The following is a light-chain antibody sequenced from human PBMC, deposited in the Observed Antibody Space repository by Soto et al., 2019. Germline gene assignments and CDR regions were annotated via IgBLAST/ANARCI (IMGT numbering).Light chain of an antibody. V-gene: IGKV2-28*01. CDR2: LNS. CDR3: MQTLQTPLT. CDR1: QSLLHSNGYNY. J-gene: IGKJ4*01. Sequence: DIVMTQSPLSLPVTPGEPASISCRSNQSLLHSNGYNYLDWYLQKPGQSPQLLIYLNSNRASGVPDRFSGSGSDTDFTLKISRVEAEDVGVYYCMQTLQTPLTFGGGTKLEIK.